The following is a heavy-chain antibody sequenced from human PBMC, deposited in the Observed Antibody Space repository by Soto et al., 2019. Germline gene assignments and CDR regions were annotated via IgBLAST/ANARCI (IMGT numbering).Heavy chain of an antibody. J-gene: IGHJ4*02. CDR1: GFTFGSYA. CDR2: MNGGGGST. Sequence: EVGLLESGGGLVQPGGSLRLSCAASGFTFGSYAMSWVRQAPGKGLEWVSSMNGGGGSTYYAGSVQGRFTITRDNSKKALYLQMNSLRVEDTAVYYCAKKSEIAVPRYYFDLWGQGTLVTVSS. D-gene: IGHD2-21*01. CDR3: AKKSEIAVPRYYFDL. V-gene: IGHV3-23*01.